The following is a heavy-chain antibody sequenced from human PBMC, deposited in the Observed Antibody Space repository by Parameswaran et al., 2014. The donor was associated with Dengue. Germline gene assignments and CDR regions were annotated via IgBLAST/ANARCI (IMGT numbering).Heavy chain of an antibody. CDR3: ARDPYSSSSKGRAFDI. CDR2: INSDGSGT. V-gene: IGHV3-74*01. D-gene: IGHD6-6*01. Sequence: PGKGLVWVSRINSDGSGTSYADSVKGRFTISRDNAKNSLYLQMNSLRAEDTAVYYCARDPYSSSSKGRAFDIWGQGTMVTVSS. J-gene: IGHJ3*02.